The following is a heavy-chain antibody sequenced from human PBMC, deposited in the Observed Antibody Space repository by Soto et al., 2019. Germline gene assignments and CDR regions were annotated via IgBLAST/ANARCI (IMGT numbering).Heavy chain of an antibody. J-gene: IGHJ6*02. D-gene: IGHD3-10*01. CDR1: GYTFTSYG. CDR3: ARATRGTYYYGSGSKYYYGMDV. V-gene: IGHV1-18*01. Sequence: QVQLVQSGAEVKKPGASVKVSCKASGYTFTSYGISWVRQAPGQGLEWMGWISAYNGNTNYAQKLQGRVTMTTDTSTSXXYXEXXSLRSDDTAVYDCARATRGTYYYGSGSKYYYGMDVWGQGTTVTVSS. CDR2: ISAYNGNT.